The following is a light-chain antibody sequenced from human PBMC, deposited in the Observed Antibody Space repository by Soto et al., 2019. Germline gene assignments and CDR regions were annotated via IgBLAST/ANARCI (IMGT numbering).Light chain of an antibody. V-gene: IGLV1-40*01. CDR1: GSNIGAGYD. J-gene: IGLJ1*01. CDR3: QSYDSSPSGYV. CDR2: ANI. Sequence: QAVVTQPPSVSGAPGQRVTISCTGSGSNIGAGYDVHWYQQLPGTAPKLLIFANINRPSGVSDRFSGSKSGTSASLAITGLRAEDEADYYCQSYDSSPSGYVFGTGTKVTVL.